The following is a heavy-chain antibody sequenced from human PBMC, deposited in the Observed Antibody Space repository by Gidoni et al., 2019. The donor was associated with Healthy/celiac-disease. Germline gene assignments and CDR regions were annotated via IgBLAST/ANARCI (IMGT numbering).Heavy chain of an antibody. J-gene: IGHJ4*02. CDR1: GFTCSSYG. D-gene: IGHD5-12*01. V-gene: IGHV3-30*03. CDR3: ASLEGDGYNLDY. CDR2: ISYDGSNK. Sequence: QVQLVESGGGVVQPGRSLRLSCAASGFTCSSYGMHWVRQAPGKGLEWVAFISYDGSNKYYADSVKGRFTISRDNSKNTLYLQMNSLRAEDTAVYYCASLEGDGYNLDYWGQGTLVTVSS.